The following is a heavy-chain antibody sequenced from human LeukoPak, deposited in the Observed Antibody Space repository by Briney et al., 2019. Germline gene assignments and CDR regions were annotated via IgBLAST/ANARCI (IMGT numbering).Heavy chain of an antibody. J-gene: IGHJ4*02. V-gene: IGHV4-30-4*01. D-gene: IGHD6-19*01. Sequence: SQPLSLTCTVSGGSISSGDYYWSWIRQPPGKGLEWIGYIYYSGSTYYNPSLKSRVTISVDTSKNQFSLKLSSVTAADTAVYYCASSIAVAGTFDYWGQGTLVTVSS. CDR1: GGSISSGDYY. CDR3: ASSIAVAGTFDY. CDR2: IYYSGST.